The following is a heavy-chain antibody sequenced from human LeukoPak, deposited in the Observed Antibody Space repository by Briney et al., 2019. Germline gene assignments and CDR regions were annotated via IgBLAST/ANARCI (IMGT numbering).Heavy chain of an antibody. V-gene: IGHV1-46*01. D-gene: IGHD3-10*01. CDR2: INPSGGST. CDR1: GYTFTSYY. CDR3: ARSRLGYFDY. Sequence: GASVKVSCKASGYTFTSYYMHWVRQAPGQGLEWMGIINPSGGSTSYAQKLQGRVTVTRDTSTSTVYMELSSLRSEDTAVYYCARSRLGYFDYWGQGTLVTVSS. J-gene: IGHJ4*02.